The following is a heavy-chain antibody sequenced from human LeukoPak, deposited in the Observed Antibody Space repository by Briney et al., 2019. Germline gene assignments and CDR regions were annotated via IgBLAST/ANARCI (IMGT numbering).Heavy chain of an antibody. V-gene: IGHV4-4*02. CDR2: MYESGSP. D-gene: IGHD3-16*01. CDR3: ARGIGAADF. CDR1: GFTFSSYAM. Sequence: PGGSLRLSCAASGFTFSSYAMSWVRQPPGKGLQWIGEMYESGSPKYNPSLQSRVTMSVDKSKNLFSLKLTSVTAADTAVYYCARGIGAADFWGQGTLVTVSS. J-gene: IGHJ4*02.